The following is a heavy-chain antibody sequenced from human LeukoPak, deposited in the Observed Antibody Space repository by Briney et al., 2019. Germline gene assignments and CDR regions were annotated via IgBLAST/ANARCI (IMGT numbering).Heavy chain of an antibody. D-gene: IGHD1-26*01. CDR3: ARAGGSYLYYYMDV. Sequence: ASVKVSCKASGYTFTNFGISWVRQAPGQGLEWMGWISAYNGNTNYAQKLQGRVTMTTDTSTSTAYMELRSLRSDDTAVYYCARAGGSYLYYYMDVWGKGTTVTVSS. J-gene: IGHJ6*03. V-gene: IGHV1-18*01. CDR2: ISAYNGNT. CDR1: GYTFTNFG.